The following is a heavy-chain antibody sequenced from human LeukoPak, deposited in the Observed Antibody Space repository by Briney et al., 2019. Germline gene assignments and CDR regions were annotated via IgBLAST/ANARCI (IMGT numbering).Heavy chain of an antibody. CDR2: IWYDGTHG. V-gene: IGHV3-33*03. Sequence: GRSLRLSCSASGFTFRNYGMHWVRQALGKGVGWGAAIWYDGTHGFYVDSVKGRFTISRDNSTNTLFLEMNSLRAEDTAVYYCAKDAEDFGDSYFDHWGQGALVTVSS. J-gene: IGHJ4*02. CDR3: AKDAEDFGDSYFDH. D-gene: IGHD2-21*02. CDR1: GFTFRNYG.